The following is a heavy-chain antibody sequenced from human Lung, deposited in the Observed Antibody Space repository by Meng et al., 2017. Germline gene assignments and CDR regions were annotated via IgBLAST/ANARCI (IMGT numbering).Heavy chain of an antibody. CDR1: GYTFTSYA. V-gene: IGHV1-3*01. J-gene: IGHJ5*02. CDR2: INAGNGNT. D-gene: IGHD3-10*01. Sequence: QVQLVQSGAEVKKPGASVKVSCKASGYTFTSYAMYWVRQAPGQRLEWMGWINAGNGNTKYSQKFQGRVTITRDTSARTAYMELSSLRSEDTAVYYCARDSGGGISLLRGAAASYWFDPWGQGTLVTVSS. CDR3: ARDSGGGISLLRGAAASYWFDP.